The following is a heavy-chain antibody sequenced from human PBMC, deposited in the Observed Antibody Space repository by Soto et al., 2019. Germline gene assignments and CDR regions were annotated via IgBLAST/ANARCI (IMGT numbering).Heavy chain of an antibody. CDR2: FYPGDSTS. CDR3: ARILGYCRNNDCSWTVDI. D-gene: IGHD2-15*01. J-gene: IGHJ3*02. CDR1: GYSFIIYW. Sequence: GESLKISCKTSGYSFIIYWVAWVRQLPGKGLEWMGTFYPGDSTSTYSPSFQGQVTISVDKSISTAYLQLSSLKASDTAMYYCARILGYCRNNDCSWTVDIWGQGTMVTVSS. V-gene: IGHV5-51*01.